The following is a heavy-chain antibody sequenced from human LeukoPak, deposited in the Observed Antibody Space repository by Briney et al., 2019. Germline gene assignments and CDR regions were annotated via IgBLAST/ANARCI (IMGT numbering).Heavy chain of an antibody. Sequence: PGGSLRLSCAASGFTFSDYYMSWIRQAQGKGLEWVSYISSSGSTIYYADSVKGRFTISRDNAKNSLYLQMNSLRAEDTAVYYCARTSSPPDYYYYMDVWGKGTMVTVSS. V-gene: IGHV3-11*04. J-gene: IGHJ6*03. CDR3: ARTSSPPDYYYYMDV. CDR1: GFTFSDYY. CDR2: ISSSGSTI. D-gene: IGHD2/OR15-2a*01.